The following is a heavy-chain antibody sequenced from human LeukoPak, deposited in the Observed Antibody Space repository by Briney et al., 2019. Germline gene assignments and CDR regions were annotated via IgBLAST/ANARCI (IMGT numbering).Heavy chain of an antibody. V-gene: IGHV4-38-2*02. Sequence: PSETLSLTCTVSGYSISSGYYWGWIRQPPGKGLEWIGSIYHSGSTYYNPSLKSRIIISRDVSRNQFSLQLTSVTAADTAVYYCARGFGSGNYYYGWFDPWGQGALVTVSS. J-gene: IGHJ5*02. CDR1: GYSISSGYY. CDR2: IYHSGST. CDR3: ARGFGSGNYYYGWFDP. D-gene: IGHD3-10*01.